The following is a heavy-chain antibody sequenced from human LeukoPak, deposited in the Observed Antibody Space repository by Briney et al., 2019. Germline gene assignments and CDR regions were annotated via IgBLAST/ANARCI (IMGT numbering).Heavy chain of an antibody. J-gene: IGHJ4*02. CDR3: ATLRGGDRSSWYSDY. CDR1: GFTFSSYA. CDR2: ISYDGSNK. V-gene: IGHV3-30-3*01. Sequence: GGSLRLSCAASGFTFSSYAMHWVRQAPGKGLEWVAVISYDGSNKYYADPVKGRFTISRDNSKNTLYLQMNSLRAEDTAVYYCATLRGGDRSSWYSDYWGQGTLVTVSS. D-gene: IGHD6-13*01.